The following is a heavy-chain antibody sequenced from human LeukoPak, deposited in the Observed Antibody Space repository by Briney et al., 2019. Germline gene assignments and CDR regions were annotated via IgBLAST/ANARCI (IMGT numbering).Heavy chain of an antibody. CDR3: ARAPTRSMAAAPQDY. V-gene: IGHV3-53*01. CDR2: IYSGGST. Sequence: GESLRLSCAASGFTVSSNYMSWVRQAPGKGLEWVSVIYSGGSTYYADSVKGRFTISRDNSKNTLYLQMNSLRAEDTAVYYCARAPTRSMAAAPQDYWGQGTLVTVSS. CDR1: GFTVSSNY. D-gene: IGHD6-13*01. J-gene: IGHJ4*02.